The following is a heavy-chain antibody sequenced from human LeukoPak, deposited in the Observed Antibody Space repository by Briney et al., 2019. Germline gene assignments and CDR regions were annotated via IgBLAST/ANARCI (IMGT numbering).Heavy chain of an antibody. CDR2: ISAYNGNT. V-gene: IGHV1-18*01. CDR1: GYTFTSYG. J-gene: IGHJ5*02. Sequence: ASVKVSCKAFGYTFTSYGISWVRQAPGQGLGGMGWISAYNGNTNYAQKLQGRVTMTTDTSTSTAYMELRSLRSDDTAVYYCARVGYCSGGSCSRFDPWGQGTLVTVSS. D-gene: IGHD2-15*01. CDR3: ARVGYCSGGSCSRFDP.